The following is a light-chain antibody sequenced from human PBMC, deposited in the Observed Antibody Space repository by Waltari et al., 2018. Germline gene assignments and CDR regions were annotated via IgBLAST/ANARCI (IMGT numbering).Light chain of an antibody. CDR1: QSVSSN. J-gene: IGKJ4*01. V-gene: IGKV3-11*01. CDR3: QQRSNWSPLT. CDR2: DAS. Sequence: IVLTQSPATMSLSPGERATRACRASQSVSSNLAWYQQKPGQATRLLIYDASNRATGIPARFSGSGSGTDFTLTISSLEPEDIAVYYCQQRSNWSPLTFGGGTKVEIK.